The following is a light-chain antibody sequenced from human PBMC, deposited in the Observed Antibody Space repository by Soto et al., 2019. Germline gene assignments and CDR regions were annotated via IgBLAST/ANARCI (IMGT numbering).Light chain of an antibody. CDR2: DVS. J-gene: IGLJ2*01. V-gene: IGLV2-11*01. Sequence: QSALTQPASVSGSPGRSITISCTGTSTDIGTYNSVSWYQHHPGKAPKLMIYDVSKRPSGVPDRFSGSKSGNTASLTISGLQAEDEADYYCCSYAGSYTLVFGGGTKLTVL. CDR3: CSYAGSYTLV. CDR1: STDIGTYNS.